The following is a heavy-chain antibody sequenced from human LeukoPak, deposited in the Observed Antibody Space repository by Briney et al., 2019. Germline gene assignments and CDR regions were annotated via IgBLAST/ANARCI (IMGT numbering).Heavy chain of an antibody. CDR3: AREGSGYYDFWSGYHPNWFDP. D-gene: IGHD3-3*01. Sequence: SETLSLTCAVYGGSFSGYNWSWVRHPPGEGLEWVGHIYFSGGTNYTPSLKRRVNISVQRSKNQFSRKLSSVTAADTAVYYGAREGSGYYDFWSGYHPNWFDPWGQGTLVTVSS. CDR1: GGSFSGYN. J-gene: IGHJ5*02. CDR2: IYFSGGT. V-gene: IGHV4-59*01.